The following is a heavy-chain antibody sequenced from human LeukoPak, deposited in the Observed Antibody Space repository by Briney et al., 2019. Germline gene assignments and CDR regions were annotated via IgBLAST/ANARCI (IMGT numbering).Heavy chain of an antibody. D-gene: IGHD2-21*02. J-gene: IGHJ4*02. CDR2: ISSSSSYI. V-gene: IGHV3-21*01. Sequence: GGSRGLSCPASGLTSISYGMTWVRKAQGKGLEWVSSISSSSSYIYYADSVKGRFTISRDNAKNSLYLQMSSLGAEDTAIYYCSRDRGGGDIYFDYWGQGTLVTVSS. CDR1: GLTSISYG. CDR3: SRDRGGGDIYFDY.